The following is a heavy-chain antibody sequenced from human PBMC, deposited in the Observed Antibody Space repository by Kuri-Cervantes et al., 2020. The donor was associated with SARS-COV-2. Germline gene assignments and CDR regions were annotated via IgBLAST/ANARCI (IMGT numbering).Heavy chain of an antibody. CDR1: GFTVRTNY. D-gene: IGHD4-17*01. CDR2: ISGSGGST. Sequence: GESLKISCAASGFTVRTNYMNWVRQAPGKGLEWVSAISGSGGSTYYADSVKGRFTISRDNSKNTLHLQMNSLRAEDTAVYYCARDPPDYDYGDYLHYWGQGTQV. V-gene: IGHV3-23*01. J-gene: IGHJ4*02. CDR3: ARDPPDYDYGDYLHY.